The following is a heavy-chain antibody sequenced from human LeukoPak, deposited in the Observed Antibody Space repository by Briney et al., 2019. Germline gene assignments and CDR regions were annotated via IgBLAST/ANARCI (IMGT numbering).Heavy chain of an antibody. CDR1: GYTFTSYG. D-gene: IGHD3-22*01. CDR2: ISSFNGNT. V-gene: IGHV1-18*01. J-gene: IGHJ4*02. Sequence: ASVKVSCKASGYTFTSYGITWVRQAPGQGLEWMGWISSFNGNTNSAQKLQGRVTMTTDTSTSTAYMELRSLRSDDTAVYYCARYDYYDSSGYYDYWGQGTLVTVSS. CDR3: ARYDYYDSSGYYDY.